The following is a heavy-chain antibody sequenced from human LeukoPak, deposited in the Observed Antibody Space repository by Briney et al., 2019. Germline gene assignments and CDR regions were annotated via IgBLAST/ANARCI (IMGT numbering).Heavy chain of an antibody. V-gene: IGHV3-74*01. CDR3: AREYEGYCSGGSCFRGTYNWFDP. J-gene: IGHJ5*02. D-gene: IGHD2-15*01. Sequence: GGSLGLSCAASGFTFSNYWMHWVRQDPGKGLVWVSLINPDGSITNYADSVKGRFTISRDNSKNTLYLQMNSLRAEDTAVYYCAREYEGYCSGGSCFRGTYNWFDPWGQGTLVTVSS. CDR1: GFTFSNYW. CDR2: INPDGSIT.